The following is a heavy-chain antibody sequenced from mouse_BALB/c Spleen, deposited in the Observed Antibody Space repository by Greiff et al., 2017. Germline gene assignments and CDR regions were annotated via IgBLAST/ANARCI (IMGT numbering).Heavy chain of an antibody. J-gene: IGHJ4*01. D-gene: IGHD1-1*01. CDR1: GFTFSDYY. CDR3: ARAGGSSYAYYAMDY. CDR2: ISDGGSYT. Sequence: EVHLVESGGGLVKPGGSLKLSCAASGFTFSDYYMYWVRQTPEKRLEWVATISDGGSYTYYPDSVKGRFTISRDNAKNNLYLQMSSLKSEDTAMYYCARAGGSSYAYYAMDYWGQGTSVTVSS. V-gene: IGHV5-4*02.